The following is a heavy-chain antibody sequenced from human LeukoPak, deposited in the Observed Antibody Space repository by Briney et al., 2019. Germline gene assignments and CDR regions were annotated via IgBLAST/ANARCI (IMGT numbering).Heavy chain of an antibody. CDR3: ARDGGSPPRVYYYYYGMDV. D-gene: IGHD2-15*01. CDR2: ISGSGGST. V-gene: IGHV3-23*01. J-gene: IGHJ6*02. CDR1: GFTFSSYA. Sequence: GGSLRLSCAASGFTFSSYAMSWVRQAPGKGLEWVSAISGSGGSTYYADSVKGRFTISRDNAKNSLYLQMNSLRAEDTAVYYCARDGGSPPRVYYYYYGMDVWGQGTTVTVSS.